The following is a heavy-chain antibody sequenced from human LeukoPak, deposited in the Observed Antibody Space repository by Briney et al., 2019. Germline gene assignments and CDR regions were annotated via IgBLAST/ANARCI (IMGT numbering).Heavy chain of an antibody. CDR3: AGGSRRDGYDY. CDR2: IYDNGDA. Sequence: PGGSLRLSCAASGFTVSSNYMSWVRQAPGKGLEWVSVIYDNGDAYSADSVKGRFTISRHNSKNTLYLQMNSLRTEDTAVYYCAGGSRRDGYDYWGQGTLVTVSS. J-gene: IGHJ4*02. CDR1: GFTVSSNY. V-gene: IGHV3-53*04. D-gene: IGHD5-24*01.